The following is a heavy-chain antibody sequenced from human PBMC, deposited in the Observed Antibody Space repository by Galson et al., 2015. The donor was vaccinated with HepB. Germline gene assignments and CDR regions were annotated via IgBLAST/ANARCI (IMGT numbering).Heavy chain of an antibody. CDR1: GFIVSDHY. Sequence: SLRLSCAASGFIVSDHYMNWVRQAPGKGLEWVSVIYTGGNLQYADSVKGRFTISRENSKNTVYLQMNKLRVEDTAVYYCARDESLEIRGGRHGMDVWGQGTTVTVSS. J-gene: IGHJ6*02. D-gene: IGHD3-10*01. CDR3: ARDESLEIRGGRHGMDV. V-gene: IGHV3-66*01. CDR2: IYTGGNL.